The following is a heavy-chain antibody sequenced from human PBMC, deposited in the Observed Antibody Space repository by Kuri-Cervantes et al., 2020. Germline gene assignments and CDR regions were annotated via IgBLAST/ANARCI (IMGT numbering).Heavy chain of an antibody. V-gene: IGHV3-21*01. Sequence: GESLKISCAASGFTFSSYSMNWVRQAPGKGLEWVSSISSSSSYIYYADSVKGRFTISRDNAKNSLYLQMNSLRAEGTAVYYCARMPHIVGATPVYYYYGVDVWGQGTTVTVSS. CDR2: ISSSSSYI. CDR1: GFTFSSYS. CDR3: ARMPHIVGATPVYYYYGVDV. J-gene: IGHJ6*02. D-gene: IGHD1-26*01.